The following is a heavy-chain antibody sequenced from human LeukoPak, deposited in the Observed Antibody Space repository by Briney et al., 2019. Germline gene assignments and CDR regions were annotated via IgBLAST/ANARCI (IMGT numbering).Heavy chain of an antibody. CDR3: ARDRYGDFEDY. D-gene: IGHD4-17*01. Sequence: PSETLSLXCNVSGGSINTANYYWTWIRQPPGKGLEWIGYISNSGTPYYNPSLNSRVTISLDTSKNQFSLKLNSVTAADTAMYHCARDRYGDFEDYWGHGTLVTVSS. J-gene: IGHJ4*01. V-gene: IGHV4-30-4*08. CDR2: ISNSGTP. CDR1: GGSINTANYY.